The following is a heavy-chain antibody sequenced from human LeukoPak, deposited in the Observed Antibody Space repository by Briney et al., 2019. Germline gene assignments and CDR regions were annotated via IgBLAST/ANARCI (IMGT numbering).Heavy chain of an antibody. D-gene: IGHD6-13*01. Sequence: PSETLSLTCSVSGGSISNYYWGWVRQPPGKALEWIGYIYYSGTTNYNPSLKSRVTMSVDTSKNQFSLKLSSVTAADTAVYYCAGYGTIAATETHDAFDIWGQGTMVTVSS. CDR3: AGYGTIAATETHDAFDI. CDR1: GGSISNYY. V-gene: IGHV4-59*12. J-gene: IGHJ3*02. CDR2: IYYSGTT.